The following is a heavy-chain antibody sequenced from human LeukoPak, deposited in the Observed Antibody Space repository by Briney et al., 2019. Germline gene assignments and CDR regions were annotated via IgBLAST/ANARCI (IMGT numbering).Heavy chain of an antibody. J-gene: IGHJ4*02. CDR1: GFTFDDYA. V-gene: IGHV3-9*01. D-gene: IGHD6-13*01. CDR2: ISWNSGSI. CDR3: AKTKRGAAAFDY. Sequence: GGSLRLSCSASGFTFDDYAMLWVRQAPGKGLAWVSGISWNSGSIGYALSVKGRFTISRDNAKNSLYLQMNSLRAADTALYYWAKTKRGAAAFDYSGQGAPVTASS.